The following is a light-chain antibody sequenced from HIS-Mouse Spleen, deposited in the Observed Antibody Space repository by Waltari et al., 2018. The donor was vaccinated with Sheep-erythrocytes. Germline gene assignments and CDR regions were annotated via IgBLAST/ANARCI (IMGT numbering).Light chain of an antibody. CDR2: DVS. Sequence: QSALTQPRSVSGSPGQSVTISCTGTSSDVGGYNYVSWYQQHPGKAPKLMIYDVSKRPSGVPDRFSGSKSGNTASLTISGLQAEDEADYYCCSYAGSSTLVFGGGTK. J-gene: IGLJ2*01. CDR1: SSDVGGYNY. CDR3: CSYAGSSTLV. V-gene: IGLV2-11*01.